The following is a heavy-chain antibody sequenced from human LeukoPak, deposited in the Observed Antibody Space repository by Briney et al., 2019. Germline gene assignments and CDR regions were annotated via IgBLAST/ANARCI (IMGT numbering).Heavy chain of an antibody. Sequence: SETLSLTCAVYGGSFSGYYWSWIRQPPGKGLEWIGEINHSGSTNYNPSLKSRVTISVDTSKNQFSLKLSSVTAADTAVYYCARDRGYGHDAFDIWGQGTVVTVSS. D-gene: IGHD5-12*01. CDR3: ARDRGYGHDAFDI. V-gene: IGHV4-34*01. CDR1: GGSFSGYY. CDR2: INHSGST. J-gene: IGHJ3*02.